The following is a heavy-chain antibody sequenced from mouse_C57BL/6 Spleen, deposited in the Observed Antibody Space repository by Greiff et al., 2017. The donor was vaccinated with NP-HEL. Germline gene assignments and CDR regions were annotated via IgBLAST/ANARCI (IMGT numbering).Heavy chain of an antibody. D-gene: IGHD2-5*01. CDR2: INPSSGYT. CDR1: GYTFTSYW. CDR3: ASYYSNYGDAMDY. J-gene: IGHJ4*01. V-gene: IGHV1-7*01. Sequence: VKLMESGAELAKPGASVKLSCKASGYTFTSYWMHWVKQRPGQGLEWIGYINPSSGYTKYNQKFKDKATLTADKSSSTAYMQLSSLTYEDSAVYYCASYYSNYGDAMDYWGQGTSVTVSS.